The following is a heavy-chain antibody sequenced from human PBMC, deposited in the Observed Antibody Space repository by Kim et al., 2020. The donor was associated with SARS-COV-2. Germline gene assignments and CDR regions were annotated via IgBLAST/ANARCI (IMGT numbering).Heavy chain of an antibody. Sequence: SETLSLTCAVYGGSFSGYYWSWIRQPPGKGLEWIGEINHSGSTNYNPSLKSRVTISVDTSKNQFSLKLSSVTAADTAVYYCARDSWGAVAGTYWGQGTLVTVSS. V-gene: IGHV4-34*01. CDR1: GGSFSGYY. CDR3: ARDSWGAVAGTY. CDR2: INHSGST. J-gene: IGHJ4*02. D-gene: IGHD6-19*01.